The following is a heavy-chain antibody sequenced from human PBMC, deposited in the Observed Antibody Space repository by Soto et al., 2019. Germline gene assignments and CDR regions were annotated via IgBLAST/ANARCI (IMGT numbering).Heavy chain of an antibody. CDR2: IIPIFGTA. J-gene: IGHJ4*02. V-gene: IGHV1-69*01. D-gene: IGHD6-6*01. CDR3: ARGKAARPYQCDY. Sequence: QVQLVQSGAEVKKPGSSVKVSCKASGGTFSSYAISWVRQAPGQGLEWMGGIIPIFGTANYAQKFQGRVTSTADEYTSTAYMELSSLTSDDTAVYYGARGKAARPYQCDYWGLGTLVTVSS. CDR1: GGTFSSYA.